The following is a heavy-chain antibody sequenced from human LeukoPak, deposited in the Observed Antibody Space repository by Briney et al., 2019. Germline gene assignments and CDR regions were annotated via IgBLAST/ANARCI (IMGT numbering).Heavy chain of an antibody. CDR2: ISTTSSAT. CDR1: GFRFSGYS. V-gene: IGHV3-48*01. D-gene: IGHD1-1*01. CDR3: ARDFNVGYDFDY. J-gene: IGHJ4*02. Sequence: EGSLRLSCAASGFRFSGYSMNWVRQAPGKGLEWVSYISTTSSATYYAASVKGRFTISRDNAKNSLYLQMNSLRAEDTAVYYYARDFNVGYDFDYWGQGTLVTVSS.